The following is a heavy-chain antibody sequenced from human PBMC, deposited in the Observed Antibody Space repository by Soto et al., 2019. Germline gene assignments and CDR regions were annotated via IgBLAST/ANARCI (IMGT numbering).Heavy chain of an antibody. CDR3: ARGRYDYIWGSYRYDHRGDYYYYMDV. Sequence: SEYVSLTCAVYGWSFSAYYWSWIRQPPGKGLEGIGEINRSGSTNYNRSLKSRVTISVDTSKNQFSLELSSVTAGDTAVYYCARGRYDYIWGSYRYDHRGDYYYYMDVWGKGTTVTVSS. CDR1: GWSFSAYY. D-gene: IGHD3-16*02. J-gene: IGHJ6*03. V-gene: IGHV4-34*01. CDR2: INRSGST.